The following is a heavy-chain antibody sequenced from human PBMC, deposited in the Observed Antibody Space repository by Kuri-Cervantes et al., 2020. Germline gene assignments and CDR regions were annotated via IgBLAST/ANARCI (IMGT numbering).Heavy chain of an antibody. D-gene: IGHD2-15*01. J-gene: IGHJ4*02. CDR3: VRTSILCSGGSCYDD. Sequence: ASVKVSCKASGYTFTSYDINWVRQATGQGLEWMGWMNPNSGNTGYAQKFQGRVTMTRNTSISTAYMELSSLRSEDTAVYYCVRTSILCSGGSCYDDWGQGTLVTVSS. V-gene: IGHV1-8*01. CDR1: GYTFTSYD. CDR2: MNPNSGNT.